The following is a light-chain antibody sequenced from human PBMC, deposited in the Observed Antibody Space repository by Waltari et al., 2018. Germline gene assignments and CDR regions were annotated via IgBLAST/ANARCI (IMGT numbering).Light chain of an antibody. V-gene: IGKV1-33*01. CDR2: DAS. J-gene: IGKJ3*01. CDR1: QDISNY. Sequence: DIQMTQSPSSLSASVGDRVTITCQASQDISNYLNWYQQKTGKAPKLLIYDASNLETGVPSRFSGSGSGTDFTFTISSLQPEDIATYYCQQYDNLRVTFGPGTKVDIK. CDR3: QQYDNLRVT.